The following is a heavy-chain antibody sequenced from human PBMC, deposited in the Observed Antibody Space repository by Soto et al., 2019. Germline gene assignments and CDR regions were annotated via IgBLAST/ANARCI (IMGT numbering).Heavy chain of an antibody. V-gene: IGHV4-34*01. D-gene: IGHD3-10*01. Sequence: SETLSLTCAVYGGSFSGYYWSWIRQPPGKGLEWIGEINHSGSTNYNPSLKSRVTISVDTSKNQFSLKLSSVTAADTAVYYCARGRSLWFGELLSYFDYWGQGTLVTVSS. CDR1: GGSFSGYY. J-gene: IGHJ4*02. CDR3: ARGRSLWFGELLSYFDY. CDR2: INHSGST.